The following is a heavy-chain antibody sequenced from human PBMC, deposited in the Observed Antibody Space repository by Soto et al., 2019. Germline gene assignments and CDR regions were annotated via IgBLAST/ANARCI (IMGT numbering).Heavy chain of an antibody. CDR3: VREREVVVVSVAPVYFDY. J-gene: IGHJ4*02. D-gene: IGHD2-2*01. CDR2: IIPMFGTT. V-gene: IGHV1-69*01. Sequence: QVQLVQSGAEVKKPGSSVKVSCKASGGTFSSYAISWVRQAPGQGLEWMGGIIPMFGTTNHAQKFQGRVTITADESTSTAYMELSSLRSEDTAVYYCVREREVVVVSVAPVYFDYWGQGTLVTVSS. CDR1: GGTFSSYA.